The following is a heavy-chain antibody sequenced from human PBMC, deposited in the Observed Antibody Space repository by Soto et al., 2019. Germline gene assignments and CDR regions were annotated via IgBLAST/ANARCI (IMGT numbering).Heavy chain of an antibody. CDR2: ISGSGGST. D-gene: IGHD3-10*01. CDR3: ANPANVLLWFGELSYPHYFDY. V-gene: IGHV3-23*01. Sequence: GGSLRLSCAASGFTFSSYAMSWVRQAPGKGLEWVSAISGSGGSTYYADSVKGRFTISRDNSKNTLYLQMNSLRAEDKAVYYCANPANVLLWFGELSYPHYFDYWGQGTLVTVSS. J-gene: IGHJ4*02. CDR1: GFTFSSYA.